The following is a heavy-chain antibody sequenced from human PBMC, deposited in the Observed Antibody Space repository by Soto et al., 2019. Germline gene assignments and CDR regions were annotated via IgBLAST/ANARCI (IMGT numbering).Heavy chain of an antibody. CDR2: IYYSGST. D-gene: IGHD3-10*01. CDR1: AGSISRGGYY. Sequence: SEALPVTCTVSAGSISRGGYYWSWIRQHPGKGLEWIGYIYYSGSTYYNPSLKSRVTISVDTSKNQFSLKLSSVTAADTAVYYCARGNYYGSGSYYSGDDFDIWGQGTMVT. CDR3: ARGNYYGSGSYYSGDDFDI. J-gene: IGHJ3*02. V-gene: IGHV4-31*03.